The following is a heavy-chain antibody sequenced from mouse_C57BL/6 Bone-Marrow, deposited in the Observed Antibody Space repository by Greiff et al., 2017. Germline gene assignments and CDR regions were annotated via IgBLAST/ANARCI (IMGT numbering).Heavy chain of an antibody. CDR2: INPNTGGT. D-gene: IGHD6-1*01. CDR3: ARGEASFDY. V-gene: IGHV1-18*01. J-gene: IGHJ2*01. CDR1: GYTFTDYN. Sequence: VQLQQSGPELVKPGASVKIPCKASGYTFTDYNMDWVKQSHGKSLEWIGDINPNTGGTIYNQKFKGKATLTVDKSSSTAYMELRSLTSEDTAVYYCARGEASFDYWGQGTTLTVSS.